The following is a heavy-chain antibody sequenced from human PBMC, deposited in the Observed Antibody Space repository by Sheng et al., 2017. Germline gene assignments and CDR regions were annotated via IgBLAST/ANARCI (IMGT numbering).Heavy chain of an antibody. J-gene: IGHJ4*02. Sequence: QVQLVESGGGVVQPGGSLRLSCTASGITFSNYGMHWVRQAPGKGLDWVAVIWYDGSQEYYAESVEGRFTISRDKSKNTIYLHMTNLRAEDTAVYFCARDKTMAATLDYWGQGTLVSVST. CDR1: GITFSNYG. CDR2: IWYDGSQE. V-gene: IGHV3-33*01. CDR3: ARDKTMAATLDY. D-gene: IGHD1-26*01.